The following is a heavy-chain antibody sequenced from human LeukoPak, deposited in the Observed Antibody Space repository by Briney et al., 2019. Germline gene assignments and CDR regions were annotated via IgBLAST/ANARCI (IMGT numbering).Heavy chain of an antibody. CDR1: GGSISSGDHY. Sequence: SETLSLTCTVSGGSISSGDHYWSWIRQPPGKGLEWIGFIYYSGSTYYNPSLKGRVTIPLDTSKNQFSLKLTSVTAADTAVYFCARDGDYGGNSFGDAFDIWGQGTMVTVSS. CDR2: IYYSGST. V-gene: IGHV4-30-4*01. J-gene: IGHJ3*02. D-gene: IGHD4-23*01. CDR3: ARDGDYGGNSFGDAFDI.